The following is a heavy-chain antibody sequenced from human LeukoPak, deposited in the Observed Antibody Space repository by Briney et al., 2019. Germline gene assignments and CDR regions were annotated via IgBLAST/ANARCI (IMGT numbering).Heavy chain of an antibody. J-gene: IGHJ4*02. CDR1: GYALTELS. V-gene: IGHV1-24*01. D-gene: IGHD1-26*01. CDR3: ALQKAGELTYDY. Sequence: ASVHVSCKVSGYALTELSMHWVRQAPGKGLEWMGGFDPEKGKTIYAQKFQGRLTMTEDTSTDTAYMELGSLRSEDTAVYYCALQKAGELTYDYWGQGALVTVSS. CDR2: FDPEKGKT.